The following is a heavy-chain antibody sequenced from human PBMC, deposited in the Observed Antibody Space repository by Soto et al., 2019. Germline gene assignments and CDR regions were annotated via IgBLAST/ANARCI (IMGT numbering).Heavy chain of an antibody. V-gene: IGHV4-59*08. CDR3: ARHERAARPDGGFDY. Sequence: XXTLSLPFTVSGGSIHSYYWRWILQPPGKVLEWLGYIYYRGSTNYNPSLKSRVTISVDTSKNQFSLQLSSVTAADTAVYYCARHERAARPDGGFDYWGQGTLVTVSS. D-gene: IGHD6-6*01. CDR1: GGSIHSYY. J-gene: IGHJ4*02. CDR2: IYYRGST.